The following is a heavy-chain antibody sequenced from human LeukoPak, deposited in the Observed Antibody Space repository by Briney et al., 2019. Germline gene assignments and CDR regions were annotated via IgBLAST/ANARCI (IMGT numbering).Heavy chain of an antibody. CDR3: AKFDYYDSSGYYYFDY. J-gene: IGHJ4*02. V-gene: IGHV3-23*01. CDR2: ISGSGGST. Sequence: GSLRLSCAASGFTFSSYAMSWVRQAPGKGLEWVSAISGSGGSTYYADSVKGRFTISRDNSKNTLYLQMNSLRAEDTAVYYCAKFDYYDSSGYYYFDYWGQGTLVTVSS. D-gene: IGHD3-22*01. CDR1: GFTFSSYA.